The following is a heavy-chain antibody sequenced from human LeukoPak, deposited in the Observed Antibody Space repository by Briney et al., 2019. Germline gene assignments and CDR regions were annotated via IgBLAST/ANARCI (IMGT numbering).Heavy chain of an antibody. D-gene: IGHD5/OR15-5a*01. CDR2: IIPILGIA. CDR3: ARGFSVTLAFDI. Sequence: ASVKVSCKASGGTFSSYAISWVRQAPGQGLEWMGRIIPILGIANYAQKFQGRVTITADKSTSTAYMELSSLRSEDTAVYYCARGFSVTLAFDIWGQGTMVTVSS. CDR1: GGTFSSYA. V-gene: IGHV1-69*04. J-gene: IGHJ3*02.